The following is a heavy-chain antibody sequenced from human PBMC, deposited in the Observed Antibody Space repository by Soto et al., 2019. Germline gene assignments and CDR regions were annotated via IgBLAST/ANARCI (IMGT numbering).Heavy chain of an antibody. V-gene: IGHV3-48*03. Sequence: GGSLRLSCAAAGFTFSDYEMNWVRQAPGKGLEWVSYISSSGDTIYYADSVKGRVTIYRDNAKNSLYLQMSSLMDEDTAVYYCARDARSCSGSFRHLDYWGQGTLVTVSS. D-gene: IGHD2-15*01. CDR2: ISSSGDTI. CDR3: ARDARSCSGSFRHLDY. J-gene: IGHJ4*02. CDR1: GFTFSDYE.